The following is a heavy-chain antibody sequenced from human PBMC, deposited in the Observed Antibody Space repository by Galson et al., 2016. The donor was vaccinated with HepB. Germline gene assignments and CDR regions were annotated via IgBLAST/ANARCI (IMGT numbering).Heavy chain of an antibody. J-gene: IGHJ4*02. V-gene: IGHV3-7*01. Sequence: SLRLSCAASGFTFSSDWMSWVRQAPGKGLEWVANIKQDGSEKYYVDSVKGRFTISRDNAKNSLYLQMNSPRVEDTAVYYCATQLDFWGQGTLVTVSS. CDR2: IKQDGSEK. CDR1: GFTFSSDW. CDR3: ATQLDF.